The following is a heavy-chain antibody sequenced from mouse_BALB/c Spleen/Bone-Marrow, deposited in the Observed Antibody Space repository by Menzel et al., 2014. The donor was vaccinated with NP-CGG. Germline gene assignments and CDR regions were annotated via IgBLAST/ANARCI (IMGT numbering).Heavy chain of an antibody. CDR3: TTLARNNFDY. CDR1: GYTFFNYW. CDR2: IHPGNSDT. V-gene: IGHV1-5*01. J-gene: IGHJ2*01. D-gene: IGHD3-1*01. Sequence: VQLQQSGTVLARPGAAVKMSCKASGYTFFNYWMHWIKQRPGQGLAWIGTIHPGNSDTTYNQKFKGKAKLTAVTSTSTAYMELSSLTNEDSAVYYCTTLARNNFDYWGQGTTLTVSS.